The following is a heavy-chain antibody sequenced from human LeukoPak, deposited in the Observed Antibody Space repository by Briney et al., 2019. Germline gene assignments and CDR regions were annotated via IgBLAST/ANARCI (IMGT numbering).Heavy chain of an antibody. CDR1: GFTFSSYS. CDR3: ARDLGAAAGFDY. CDR2: ISSSSSYI. Sequence: GGSLRLSCAASGFTFSSYSMNWVRQAPGKGLKWVSSISSSSSYIYYADSVKGRFTISRDNAKNSLYLQMNSLRAEDTAVYYCARDLGAAAGFDYWGQGTLVTVSS. D-gene: IGHD6-13*01. J-gene: IGHJ4*02. V-gene: IGHV3-21*01.